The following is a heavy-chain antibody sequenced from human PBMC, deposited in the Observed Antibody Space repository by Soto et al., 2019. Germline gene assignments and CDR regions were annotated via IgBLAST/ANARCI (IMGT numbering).Heavy chain of an antibody. Sequence: NPSETLSLTCAVSGGSISSGGYSWSWIRQPPGKGLEWIGYIYHSGSTYYNPSLKSRVTISVDRSKNQFSLKLSSVTAADTAVYYCARSDYGGNYYFDYWGQGTLVTVSS. V-gene: IGHV4-30-2*01. D-gene: IGHD4-17*01. CDR3: ARSDYGGNYYFDY. CDR1: GGSISSGGYS. J-gene: IGHJ4*02. CDR2: IYHSGST.